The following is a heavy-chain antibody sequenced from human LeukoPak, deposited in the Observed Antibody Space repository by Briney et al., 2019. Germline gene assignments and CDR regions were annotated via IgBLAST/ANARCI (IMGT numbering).Heavy chain of an antibody. J-gene: IGHJ6*03. CDR1: GSTFSSTG. V-gene: IGHV3-23*01. CDR2: ISAGGAST. D-gene: IGHD3-22*01. Sequence: GGSLRLSCAASGSTFSSTGMTWVRQAPGKGLEWVSSISAGGASTHYADSVKGRFTISRDNSRDTLYLQMNSLRAEDTAVYYCARMWLLTYYIDFWGKGTTVTVS. CDR3: ARMWLLTYYIDF.